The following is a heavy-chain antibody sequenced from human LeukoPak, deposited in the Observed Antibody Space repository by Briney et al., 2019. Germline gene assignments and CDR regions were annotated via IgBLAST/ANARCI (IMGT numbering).Heavy chain of an antibody. CDR1: GFTFSSYW. Sequence: GRSLRLSCAASGFTFSSYWMHWVRQAPGKGLVWVSRINTDGSSTSYADSVKGRFTISRDNAKNTLYLQMNSLRAEDTAVYYCASSPPFGVVISRNPYYMDVWGKGTTVTVSS. CDR3: ASSPPFGVVISRNPYYMDV. D-gene: IGHD3-3*01. V-gene: IGHV3-74*01. CDR2: INTDGSST. J-gene: IGHJ6*03.